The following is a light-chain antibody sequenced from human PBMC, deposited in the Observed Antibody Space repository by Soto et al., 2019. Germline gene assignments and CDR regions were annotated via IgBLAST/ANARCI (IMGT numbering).Light chain of an antibody. J-gene: IGLJ1*01. CDR3: SSYTTRNTRPIV. CDR2: DVS. V-gene: IGLV2-14*03. CDR1: SSDVGGYNY. Sequence: QSVLTQPASVSGSPGQSITISCTGTSSDVGGYNYVSWYQHHPGKAPKLMIYDVSNRPSGVSNRFSGSKSGNAASLTISGLQPEDEADYYCSSYTTRNTRPIVFVTGTKVTV.